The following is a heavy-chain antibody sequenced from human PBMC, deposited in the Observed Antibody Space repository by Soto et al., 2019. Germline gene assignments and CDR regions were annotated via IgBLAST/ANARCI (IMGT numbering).Heavy chain of an antibody. D-gene: IGHD6-13*01. J-gene: IGHJ6*02. CDR3: ARQAAAGKYYYGMDV. Sequence: PGESLTLSCKGSGYSFTTYWIGWVRQMPGKGLECMGIIYPGDSDTRYGPSFQGQVTISADKSISTAYLQWSSLKASDTAMYYCARQAAAGKYYYGMDVWGQGTTVTVSS. V-gene: IGHV5-51*01. CDR1: GYSFTTYW. CDR2: IYPGDSDT.